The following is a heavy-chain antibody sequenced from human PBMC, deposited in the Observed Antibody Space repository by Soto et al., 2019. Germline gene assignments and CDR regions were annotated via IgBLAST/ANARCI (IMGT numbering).Heavy chain of an antibody. CDR2: IYYSGST. Sequence: SETLSLTCTVSGGSISSSSYYWGWIRQPPGKGLEWIGSIYYSGSTYYNPSLKSRVTISVDTSKNQFSLKLSSVTAADTAVYYRAREVTPYFDYWGQGTLVTVSS. CDR1: GGSISSSSYY. CDR3: AREVTPYFDY. V-gene: IGHV4-39*02. D-gene: IGHD4-4*01. J-gene: IGHJ4*02.